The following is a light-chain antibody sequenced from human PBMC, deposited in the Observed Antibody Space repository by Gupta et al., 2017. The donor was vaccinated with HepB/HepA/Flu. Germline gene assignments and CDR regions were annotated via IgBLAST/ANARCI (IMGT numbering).Light chain of an antibody. V-gene: IGLV2-23*02. CDR2: EVS. Sequence: QSALTQPASVSGSPGQSITISCTGTSSDVGSYNLVSWYPQHPGKAPKLMIYEVSKRPSGVSNRFSGSKSGNTASLTISGLQAEDEAYYYCCSYAGSSTVLFGGGTKLTVL. CDR1: SSDVGSYNL. J-gene: IGLJ2*01. CDR3: CSYAGSSTVL.